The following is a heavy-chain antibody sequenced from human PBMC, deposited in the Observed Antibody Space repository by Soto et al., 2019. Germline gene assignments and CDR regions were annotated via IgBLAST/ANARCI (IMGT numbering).Heavy chain of an antibody. CDR2: IYYSRNSGST. CDR1: GSSISSSTYY. CDR3: ARTRTVAYYYGMDV. Sequence: PSETLSLTCTVSGSSISSSTYYWGWIRQPPGRGLEWIGSIYYSRNSGSTYYNPSLKSRVTISVDTSKNQFSLKLSSVTAADTAVYYCARTRTVAYYYGMDVWGQGTTVTVSS. D-gene: IGHD4-4*01. V-gene: IGHV4-39*01. J-gene: IGHJ6*02.